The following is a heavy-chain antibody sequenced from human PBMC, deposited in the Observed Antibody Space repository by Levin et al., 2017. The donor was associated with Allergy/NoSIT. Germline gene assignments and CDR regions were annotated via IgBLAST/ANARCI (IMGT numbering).Heavy chain of an antibody. CDR3: ARVTDAFDI. J-gene: IGHJ3*02. V-gene: IGHV4-59*01. CDR1: GGSISSYY. Sequence: SQILSLTCTVSGGSISSYYWSWIRQPPGKGLEWIGYIYYSGSTNYNPSLKSRVTISVDTSKNQFSLKLSSVTAADTAVYYCARVTDAFDIWGQGTMVTVSS. CDR2: IYYSGST.